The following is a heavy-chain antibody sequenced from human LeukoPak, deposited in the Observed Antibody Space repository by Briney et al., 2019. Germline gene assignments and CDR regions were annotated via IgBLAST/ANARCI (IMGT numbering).Heavy chain of an antibody. V-gene: IGHV1-69*13. CDR2: IIPIFGTA. D-gene: IGHD3-22*01. CDR3: ARGGMIVVAHFDY. Sequence: SVKVSCKASGGTFSSYAISWVRQAPGQGLEWMGGIIPIFGTANYAQKFQGRVTITADESTSTAYMELRSLRSDDTAVYYCARGGMIVVAHFDYWGQGTLVTVSS. J-gene: IGHJ4*02. CDR1: GGTFSSYA.